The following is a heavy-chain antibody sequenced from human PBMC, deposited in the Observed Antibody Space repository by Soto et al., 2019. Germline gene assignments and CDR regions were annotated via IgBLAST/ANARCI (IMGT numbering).Heavy chain of an antibody. CDR3: ARIKVARAYYYFDY. D-gene: IGHD5-12*01. CDR1: GYSFTSYW. J-gene: IGHJ4*02. Sequence: PGESLKISCQGSGYSFTSYWIGWVRQMPGKGLEWMGIIYPGDSDTRYSPSFQGQVTISADKSISTAYLQWSSLKAADTAMYYCARIKVARAYYYFDYWGQGTLVTVSS. CDR2: IYPGDSDT. V-gene: IGHV5-51*01.